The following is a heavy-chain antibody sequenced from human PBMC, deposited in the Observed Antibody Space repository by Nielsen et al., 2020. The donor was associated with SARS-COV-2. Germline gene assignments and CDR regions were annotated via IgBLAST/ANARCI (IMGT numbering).Heavy chain of an antibody. D-gene: IGHD3-9*01. V-gene: IGHV3-48*04. CDR1: GFTFSSYS. CDR3: ARDQPSYDILTGYLIDY. J-gene: IGHJ4*02. CDR2: ISSSSSTI. Sequence: GESLKISCAASGFTFSSYSMNWVRQAPGKRLEWVSYISSSSSTIYYADSVKSRFTISRDNAKNSLYLQMNSLRAEDTAVYYCARDQPSYDILTGYLIDYWGQGTLVTVSS.